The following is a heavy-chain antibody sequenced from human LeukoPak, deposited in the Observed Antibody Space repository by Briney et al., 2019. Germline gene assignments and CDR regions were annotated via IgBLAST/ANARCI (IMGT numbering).Heavy chain of an antibody. CDR1: GGSISSGGYY. D-gene: IGHD3-16*01. CDR3: ARDYDDAFDI. CDR2: IYYSGST. Sequence: SETLSLTCTVSGGSISSGGYYWSWIRQDPGKGLEWIGYIYYSGSTNYNPSLKSRVTISVDTSKNQFSLKLSSVTAADTAVYYCARDYDDAFDIWGQGTMVTVSS. V-gene: IGHV4-61*08. J-gene: IGHJ3*02.